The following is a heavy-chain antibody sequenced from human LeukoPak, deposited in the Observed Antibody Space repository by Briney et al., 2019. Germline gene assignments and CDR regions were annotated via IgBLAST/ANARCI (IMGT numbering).Heavy chain of an antibody. CDR1: GGSISNYY. CDR3: ARHWGFDWYFDL. J-gene: IGHJ2*01. D-gene: IGHD7-27*01. V-gene: IGHV4-59*01. CDR2: IHYSGYT. Sequence: SSETLSLTCAVSGGSISNYYCSWIRQPPGKGLEWLGYIHYSGYTNYNPSLKSRVTISVDTSKNQFSLNLSSVTAADTAVYYCARHWGFDWYFDLWGRGTLVTVSS.